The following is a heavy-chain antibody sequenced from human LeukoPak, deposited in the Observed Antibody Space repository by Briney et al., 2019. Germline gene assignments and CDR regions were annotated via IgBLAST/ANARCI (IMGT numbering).Heavy chain of an antibody. CDR3: ARDTGIDPLVVIPQFDY. Sequence: SETLSLTCTVSGGSISSGGYYWSWIRQHPGKGLEWIGYIYYSGSTYYNPSLKSRVTISVDTSKNQFSLKLSSVTAADTAVYYCARDTGIDPLVVIPQFDYWGQGTLVTVSS. V-gene: IGHV4-31*03. J-gene: IGHJ4*02. D-gene: IGHD3-22*01. CDR1: GGSISSGGYY. CDR2: IYYSGST.